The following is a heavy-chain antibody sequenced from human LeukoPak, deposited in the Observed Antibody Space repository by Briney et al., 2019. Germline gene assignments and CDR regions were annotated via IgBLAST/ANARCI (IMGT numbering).Heavy chain of an antibody. CDR2: INHSGST. V-gene: IGHV4-34*01. D-gene: IGHD5-18*01. Sequence: SETLSLTCAAYGGSFSGYYWSWIRQPPGKGLEWIGEINHSGSTNYNPSLKSRVTISVDTSKNQFSLKLSSVTAADTAVYYCARGASRGYSYGPRRFDYWGQGTLVTVSS. J-gene: IGHJ4*02. CDR1: GGSFSGYY. CDR3: ARGASRGYSYGPRRFDY.